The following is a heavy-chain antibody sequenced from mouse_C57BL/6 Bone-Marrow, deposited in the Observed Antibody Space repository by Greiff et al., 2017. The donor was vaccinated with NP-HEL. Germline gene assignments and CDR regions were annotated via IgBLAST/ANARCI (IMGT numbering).Heavy chain of an antibody. Sequence: EVKLQQSGPELVKPGASVKISCKASGYTFTDYYMNWVKQSHGKSLEWIGDINPNNGGTSYNQKFKGKATLTVDKSSSTAYMELRSLTSEDSAVYYCARGLTGWFAYWGQGTLVTVSA. CDR3: ARGLTGWFAY. V-gene: IGHV1-26*01. CDR1: GYTFTDYY. CDR2: INPNNGGT. J-gene: IGHJ3*01. D-gene: IGHD4-1*01.